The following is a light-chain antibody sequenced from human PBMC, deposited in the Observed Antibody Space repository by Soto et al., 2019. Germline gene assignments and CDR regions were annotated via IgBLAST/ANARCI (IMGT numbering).Light chain of an antibody. CDR1: SSNIGSNT. CDR2: SNN. J-gene: IGLJ3*02. Sequence: QSVLTQPPSASGTPGQRVTISCSGSSSNIGSNTVNWYQQLPGTAPNLLIYSNNQRPSGVPDRFSGSKSGTSASLAISGLQSEDEADDYCAAWDDSLNGSWVFGGGTKLTVL. V-gene: IGLV1-44*01. CDR3: AAWDDSLNGSWV.